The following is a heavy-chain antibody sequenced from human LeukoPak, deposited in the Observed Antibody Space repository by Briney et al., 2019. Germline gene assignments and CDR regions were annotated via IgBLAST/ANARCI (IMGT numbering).Heavy chain of an antibody. CDR3: AKAMAVVYSYGKQDY. D-gene: IGHD5-18*01. CDR1: GFTFSSYA. Sequence: GRSLRLSCAASGFTFSSYAMNSVRQPPGKRLEWVSAITAGGGNTSYPDSVEGRFTISRDKSKNTLFLQMNSLRAEDTAVYYCAKAMAVVYSYGKQDYWGQGTLVTVSS. V-gene: IGHV3-23*01. J-gene: IGHJ4*02. CDR2: ITAGGGNT.